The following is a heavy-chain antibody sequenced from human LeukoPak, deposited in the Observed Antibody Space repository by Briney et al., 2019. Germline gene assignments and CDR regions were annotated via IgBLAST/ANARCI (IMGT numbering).Heavy chain of an antibody. Sequence: GGSLRLSCAASGFTFSVYWMSWVRQAPGKWREWVANIKEDGSEKYYVDSVKGRFTISKDNAKNSLYLQMTSLRGEDTAVYYCARVPIPSITMKRGWFDPWGQGTLVTVSP. CDR3: ARVPIPSITMKRGWFDP. CDR1: GFTFSVYW. D-gene: IGHD3-22*01. CDR2: IKEDGSEK. V-gene: IGHV3-7*01. J-gene: IGHJ5*02.